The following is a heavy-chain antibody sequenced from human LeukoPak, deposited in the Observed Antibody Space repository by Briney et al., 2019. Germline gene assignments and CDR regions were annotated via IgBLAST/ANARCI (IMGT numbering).Heavy chain of an antibody. D-gene: IGHD3-22*01. Sequence: ASVKVSCKASGGTFSSYAISWVRQAPGQGLEWMGRINPNSGGTNYTQKFQGRVTMTRDTSISTAYMELSRLRSDDTAVYYCARDNYYDSSGYHYSFDIWGQGTMVTVSS. CDR3: ARDNYYDSSGYHYSFDI. CDR1: GGTFSSYA. CDR2: INPNSGGT. J-gene: IGHJ3*02. V-gene: IGHV1-2*02.